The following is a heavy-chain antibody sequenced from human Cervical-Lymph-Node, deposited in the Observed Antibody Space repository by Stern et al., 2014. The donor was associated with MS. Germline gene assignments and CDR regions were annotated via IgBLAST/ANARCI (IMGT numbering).Heavy chain of an antibody. V-gene: IGHV1-46*01. Sequence: QVQLGQAGAEVTTPGASVKLSCKASGYTFTSYYIHWVRQAPGQGLEWMGIINPSGGSTSYAQNFQGRVTVTRDTSTSTVYMELSSLRSEDTAVYYCAREVAGHRLGMMDVWGQGTSVTVSS. CDR3: AREVAGHRLGMMDV. D-gene: IGHD6-19*01. CDR2: INPSGGST. J-gene: IGHJ6*02. CDR1: GYTFTSYY.